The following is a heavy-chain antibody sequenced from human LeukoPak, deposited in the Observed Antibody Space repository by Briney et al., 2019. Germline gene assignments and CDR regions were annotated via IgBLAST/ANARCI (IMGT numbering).Heavy chain of an antibody. D-gene: IGHD5-18*01. Sequence: SETLSLTCTVSGGSISSYYWSWIRQPPGKGLEWIGYIYYSGSTNYNPSLESRVTISVDTSKNQFSLKLSSVTAADTAVYYCAQVWYSYAVDYWGQGTLVTVSS. CDR3: AQVWYSYAVDY. CDR1: GGSISSYY. V-gene: IGHV4-59*01. CDR2: IYYSGST. J-gene: IGHJ4*02.